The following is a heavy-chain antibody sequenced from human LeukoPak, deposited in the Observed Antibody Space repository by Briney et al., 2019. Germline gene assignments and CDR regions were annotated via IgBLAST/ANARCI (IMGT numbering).Heavy chain of an antibody. Sequence: PGGSLRLSCAVSGFNVKTNYMSWVRQAAGKGLEWVSVIFKDGSTYYGDSARGRFSISRDISKNMVYLQMSNLGAEDTAVYFCARDFFDFWGGSWVWGQGTLVTVSS. D-gene: IGHD3-3*01. CDR2: IFKDGST. CDR3: ARDFFDFWGGSWV. V-gene: IGHV3-53*01. CDR1: GFNVKTNY. J-gene: IGHJ4*02.